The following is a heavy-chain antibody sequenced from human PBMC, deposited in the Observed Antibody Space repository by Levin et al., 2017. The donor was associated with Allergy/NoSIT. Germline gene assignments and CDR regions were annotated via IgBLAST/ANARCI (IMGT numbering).Heavy chain of an antibody. CDR3: AKMFGSGWTIDY. Sequence: PGESLKISCAASGFTFSSYAMSWVRQAPGKGLEWVSAISGSGGSTYYADSVKGRFTISRDNSKNTLYLQMNSLRAEDTALYYCAKMFGSGWTIDYWGQGTLVTVSS. J-gene: IGHJ4*02. CDR2: ISGSGGST. D-gene: IGHD6-19*01. V-gene: IGHV3-23*01. CDR1: GFTFSSYA.